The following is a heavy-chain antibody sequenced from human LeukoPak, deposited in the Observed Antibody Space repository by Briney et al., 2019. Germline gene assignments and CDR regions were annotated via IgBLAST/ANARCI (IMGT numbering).Heavy chain of an antibody. V-gene: IGHV1-46*01. CDR3: ARDTSPYDFWSGYYDY. J-gene: IGHJ4*02. CDR2: INPSGGST. CDR1: RYTFTSYY. Sequence: ASVKVSCKASRYTFTSYYMHWVRQAPGQGLEWMGIINPSGGSTSYAQKFQGRVTMTRDTSTSTVYMELSSLRSEDTAVYYCARDTSPYDFWSGYYDYWGQGTLVTVSS. D-gene: IGHD3-3*01.